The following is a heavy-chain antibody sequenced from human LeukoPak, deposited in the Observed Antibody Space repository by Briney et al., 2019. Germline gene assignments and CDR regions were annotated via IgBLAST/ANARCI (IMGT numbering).Heavy chain of an antibody. V-gene: IGHV3-30*02. CDR2: LRDDSSNK. J-gene: IGHJ4*02. CDR3: AYYHVNEEPPTF. D-gene: IGHD1-1*01. Sequence: GGSLRLSCTTSGFRFRDYGRHWVRQAPGKGREGVAFLRDDSSNKYYAESGKGRFTASRENSKNMLYLQMNSLRAEATAVYSCAYYHVNEEPPTFWGQGTLVTVSS. CDR1: GFRFRDYG.